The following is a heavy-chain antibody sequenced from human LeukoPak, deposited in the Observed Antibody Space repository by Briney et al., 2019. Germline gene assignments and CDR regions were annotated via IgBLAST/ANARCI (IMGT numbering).Heavy chain of an antibody. CDR2: IYHSGST. Sequence: SQTLSLTCAVSGGSISSGGYSWSWIWQPPGKGLEWIGYIYHSGSTYYNPSLKSRVTISVDRSKNQFSLKLSSVTAADTAVYYCARGGCSSTSCYYYYGMDVWGQGTTVTVSS. V-gene: IGHV4-30-2*01. CDR1: GGSISSGGYS. J-gene: IGHJ6*02. CDR3: ARGGCSSTSCYYYYGMDV. D-gene: IGHD2-2*01.